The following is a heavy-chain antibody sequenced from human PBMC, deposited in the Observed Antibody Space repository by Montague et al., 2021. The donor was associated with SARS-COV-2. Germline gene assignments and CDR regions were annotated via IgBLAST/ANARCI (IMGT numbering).Heavy chain of an antibody. D-gene: IGHD3-16*01. V-gene: IGHV4-59*08. Sequence: SETLSLTCTLSGRSISSDYWTWIRQPPGKGLEWIGFVYYRGNTYYNPSLRGRVTISVDTSSNHFSLTLSSVTAADTAIYYCARRYDHGSRVDSWGQGTLVTVSS. CDR1: GRSISSDY. J-gene: IGHJ4*02. CDR3: ARRYDHGSRVDS. CDR2: VYYRGNT.